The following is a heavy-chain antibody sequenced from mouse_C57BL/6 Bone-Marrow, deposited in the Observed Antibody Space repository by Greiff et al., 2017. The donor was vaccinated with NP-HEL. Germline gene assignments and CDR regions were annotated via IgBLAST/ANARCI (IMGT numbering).Heavy chain of an antibody. J-gene: IGHJ2*01. CDR3: ARYLRWGGDGDYFGY. V-gene: IGHV7-3*01. CDR2: IRNKANGYTT. Sequence: EVMLVESGGGLVQPGGSLSLSCAASGFTFTDYYMSWVRQPPGKALEWLGFIRNKANGYTTEYSASVKGRFTISRDNSQSILYLQMDALRAEDSATYYCARYLRWGGDGDYFGYWGQGTTLTVSS. CDR1: GFTFTDYY. D-gene: IGHD1-1*01.